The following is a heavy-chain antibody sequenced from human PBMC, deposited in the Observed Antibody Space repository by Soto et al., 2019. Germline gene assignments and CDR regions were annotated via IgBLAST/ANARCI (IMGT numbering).Heavy chain of an antibody. CDR2: IWYDGSNK. CDR1: GFTFSSYG. V-gene: IGHV3-33*01. D-gene: IGHD2-8*01. J-gene: IGHJ6*02. CDR3: ARDGNGRFKHYYYYGMDV. Sequence: GGSLRLSCAASGFTFSSYGMHWVRQAPGKGLEWVAVIWYDGSNKYYADSVKGRFTISRDNSKNTLYLQMNSLRAEDTAVYYRARDGNGRFKHYYYYGMDVWGQGTTVTVSS.